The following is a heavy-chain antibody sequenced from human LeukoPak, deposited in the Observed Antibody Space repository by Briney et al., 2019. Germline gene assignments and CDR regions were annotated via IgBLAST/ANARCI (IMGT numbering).Heavy chain of an antibody. V-gene: IGHV3-69-1*01. CDR3: ARDAGNSGYGCDL. D-gene: IGHD5-12*01. J-gene: IGHJ5*02. CDR1: GFTFTDYF. CDR2: IRSSSET. Sequence: GGSLRLSCVASGFTFTDYFMSWVRQAPGKGLEWVSHIRSSSETFYADSVKGRFTISRDNARNSLYLQMNNLRGEDTAIYYCARDAGNSGYGCDLWGQGTLVTVSS.